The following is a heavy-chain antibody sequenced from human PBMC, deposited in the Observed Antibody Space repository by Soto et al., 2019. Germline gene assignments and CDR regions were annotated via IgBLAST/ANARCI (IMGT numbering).Heavy chain of an antibody. V-gene: IGHV4-34*01. CDR1: GGSFTGSY. CDR2: INHSGST. J-gene: IGHJ6*02. Sequence: SETLSLTCVASGGSFTGSYWSWIRQPPGKGLEWLGEINHSGSTNYKSSLRSRLTISADTSKNQFSLKLSSVTAADTAVYYCARDGCSSTSCYPLGYYYYGMDVWGQGTTDTVSS. D-gene: IGHD2-2*01. CDR3: ARDGCSSTSCYPLGYYYYGMDV.